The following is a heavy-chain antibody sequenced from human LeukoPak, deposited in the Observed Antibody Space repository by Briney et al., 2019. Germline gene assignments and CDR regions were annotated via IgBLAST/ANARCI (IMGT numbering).Heavy chain of an antibody. CDR2: IYSGGST. V-gene: IGHV3-53*01. CDR1: GFTVSSNY. CDR3: GKGSSSGWRLGRNDY. D-gene: IGHD6-19*01. J-gene: IGHJ4*02. Sequence: QAGGSLRLSCAASGFTVSSNYMSWVRQAPGKGLEWVSVIYSGGSTYYADSVKGRFTISRDNSKNTLYLQINSLRAEDTAVYYCGKGSSSGWRLGRNDYWGQGTLVTVSS.